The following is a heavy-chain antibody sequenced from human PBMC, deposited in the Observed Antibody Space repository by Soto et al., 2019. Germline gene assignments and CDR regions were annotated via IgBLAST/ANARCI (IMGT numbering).Heavy chain of an antibody. V-gene: IGHV1-46*01. D-gene: IGHD2-21*02. CDR2: INPSGGST. J-gene: IGHJ6*02. Sequence: ASVKVSCKASGYTFTSYGISWVRQAPGQGLEWMGIINPSGGSTSYAQKFQGRVTMTRDTSTSTVYMELSSLRSEDTAVYYCARDHIVVVTATRDYYYYYGMDVWGQGTKVTV. CDR1: GYTFTSYG. CDR3: ARDHIVVVTATRDYYYYYGMDV.